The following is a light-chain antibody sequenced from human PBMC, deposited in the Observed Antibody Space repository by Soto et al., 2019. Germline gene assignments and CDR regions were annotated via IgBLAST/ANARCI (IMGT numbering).Light chain of an antibody. CDR2: GAS. J-gene: IGKJ5*01. V-gene: IGKV3-20*01. CDR3: QQYTGPPTT. CDR1: QTVSSNY. Sequence: EIILTQSPDTLSLSPGERATLSCRVSQTVSSNYLAWCQQRPGQAPRLLIYGASTRAAGIPDRFSGSGSGTDFTLTITRLEPEDSAVYFCQQYTGPPTTFGQGTRLEI.